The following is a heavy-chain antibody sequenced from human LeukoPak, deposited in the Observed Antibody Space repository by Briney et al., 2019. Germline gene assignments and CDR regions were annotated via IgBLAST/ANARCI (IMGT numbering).Heavy chain of an antibody. Sequence: GGSLRLSCAASGFTFSSYAMSWVRQAPGKGLEWVSAISGSGGSTYYADSVKGRFTISRDSSKNTLYLQMNSLRAEDTAVYYCAKDKGGAVTLRAFDIWGQGTMVTVSS. CDR2: ISGSGGST. CDR1: GFTFSSYA. CDR3: AKDKGGAVTLRAFDI. J-gene: IGHJ3*02. V-gene: IGHV3-23*01. D-gene: IGHD4-17*01.